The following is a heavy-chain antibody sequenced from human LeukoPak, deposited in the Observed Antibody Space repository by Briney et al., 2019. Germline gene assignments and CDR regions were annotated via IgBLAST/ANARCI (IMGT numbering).Heavy chain of an antibody. J-gene: IGHJ4*02. D-gene: IGHD3-22*01. CDR1: GFTFSSYA. Sequence: GGSLRLSCAASGFTFSSYAMHWVRQAPGKGLGYVSAISSNGGSTYYANSVKGRFTISRDNSKNTLYLQMGSLRAEDMAVYYCARGSRNYYDSSGYYYYWGQGTLVTVSS. CDR3: ARGSRNYYDSSGYYYY. CDR2: ISSNGGST. V-gene: IGHV3-64*01.